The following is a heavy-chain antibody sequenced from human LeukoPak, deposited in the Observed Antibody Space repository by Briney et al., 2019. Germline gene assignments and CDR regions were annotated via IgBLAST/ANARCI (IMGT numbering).Heavy chain of an antibody. CDR1: GDSVSSNSAA. J-gene: IGHJ4*02. CDR2: TYDRSKCYN. CDR3: TREDTYGRIDY. V-gene: IGHV6-1*01. D-gene: IGHD5-18*01. Sequence: SQTLSLTCAISGDSVSSNSAACNWFRQSPSRGLEWLGRTYDRSKCYNDYVLSVKSRITILPDTSKNQFSLQLTSVTPEYTAVYYCTREDTYGRIDYWGQGTLVTVSS.